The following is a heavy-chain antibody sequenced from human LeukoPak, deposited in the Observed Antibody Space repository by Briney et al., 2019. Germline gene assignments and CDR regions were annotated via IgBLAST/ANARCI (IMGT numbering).Heavy chain of an antibody. D-gene: IGHD2-2*02. V-gene: IGHV1-18*01. Sequence: GASVKVSCKASGYTFTSYGISWVRQAPGQGLEWMGWISAYNGNTNYAQKLQGRVTMTTDTSTSTAYMELRSLRSDDTAVYYCARDARLRGVVPAAIGYWGQGTLVTVSS. J-gene: IGHJ4*02. CDR3: ARDARLRGVVPAAIGY. CDR1: GYTFTSYG. CDR2: ISAYNGNT.